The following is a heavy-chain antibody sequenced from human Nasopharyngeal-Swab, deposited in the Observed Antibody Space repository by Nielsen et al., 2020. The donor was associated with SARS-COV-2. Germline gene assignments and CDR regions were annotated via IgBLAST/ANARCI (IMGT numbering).Heavy chain of an antibody. CDR2: IYYSGST. D-gene: IGHD5-24*01. Sequence: SETLSLTCTVSGGSISSGGYYWSWIRQHPGKGLEWIGYIYYSGSTYYNPSLKSRVTISVDTSKNQFSLKLSSVTATDTAVYFCAREGRDGAVSSWGQGTLVTVSS. CDR1: GGSISSGGYY. CDR3: AREGRDGAVSS. V-gene: IGHV4-31*03. J-gene: IGHJ5*02.